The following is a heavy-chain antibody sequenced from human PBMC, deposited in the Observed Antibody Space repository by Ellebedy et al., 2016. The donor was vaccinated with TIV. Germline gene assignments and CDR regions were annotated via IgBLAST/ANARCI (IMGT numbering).Heavy chain of an antibody. Sequence: MPSETLSLTCAVSGGSISNGAYSWNWIRQPPGKGLEWIGYIYHSGSTYYNPSLKSRVAISVDRSRNQFSLKLSSVTAADTAVYYCARGGFGVRRAFDIWGQGTMVTVSS. D-gene: IGHD3-10*01. CDR2: IYHSGST. V-gene: IGHV4-30-2*01. CDR1: GGSISNGAYS. J-gene: IGHJ3*02. CDR3: ARGGFGVRRAFDI.